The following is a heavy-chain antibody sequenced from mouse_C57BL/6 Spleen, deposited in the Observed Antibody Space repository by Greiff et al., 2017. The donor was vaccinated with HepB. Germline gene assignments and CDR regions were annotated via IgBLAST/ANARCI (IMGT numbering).Heavy chain of an antibody. CDR2: IDPEDGET. CDR1: GFNIQDYY. D-gene: IGHD1-1*01. V-gene: IGHV14-2*01. Sequence: EVNVVESGAELVKPGASVKLSCTASGFNIQDYYMHWVKQRTEQGLEWIGRIDPEDGETKYATKFQGKATITADTSSNTAYLQLSSLTSEDTAVYYCAPYYYGSDAMDYWGQGTSVTVSS. CDR3: APYYYGSDAMDY. J-gene: IGHJ4*01.